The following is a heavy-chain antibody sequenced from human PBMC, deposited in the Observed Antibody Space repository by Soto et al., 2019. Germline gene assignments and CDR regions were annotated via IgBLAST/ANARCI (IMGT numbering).Heavy chain of an antibody. CDR2: IDPSDSYS. Sequence: PGESLKISFKGPGYEFTSYWISWVRQMPVKGLEWMGRIDPSDSYSDYNPSFQGHVTISTDKSIATAYLQWSNLKASDSAMYYCARTLYGADRTFDYWGQGTLVTVSS. V-gene: IGHV5-10-1*01. CDR3: ARTLYGADRTFDY. J-gene: IGHJ4*02. CDR1: GYEFTSYW. D-gene: IGHD2-8*01.